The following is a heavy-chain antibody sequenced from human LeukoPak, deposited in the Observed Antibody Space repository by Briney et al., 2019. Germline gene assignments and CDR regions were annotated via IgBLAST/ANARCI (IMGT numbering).Heavy chain of an antibody. CDR1: GGTFGSYS. V-gene: IGHV1-69*02. CDR3: ARKYGEVGAPNWYFDL. Sequence: GASVKVSCKASGGTFGSYSLNWVRQAPGQGLEWVGRIIPILGLTNYAQKFQGRVTITADTSTNTAYMELSSLTSEDTAVYYCARKYGEVGAPNWYFDLWGRGTLVTVSS. J-gene: IGHJ2*01. D-gene: IGHD1-26*01. CDR2: IIPILGLT.